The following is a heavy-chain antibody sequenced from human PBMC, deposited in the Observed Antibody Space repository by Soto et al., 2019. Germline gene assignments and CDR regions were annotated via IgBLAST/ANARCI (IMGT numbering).Heavy chain of an antibody. V-gene: IGHV1-8*01. CDR1: GYTFTSYD. CDR2: MNPNSGNT. J-gene: IGHJ6*03. D-gene: IGHD3-3*01. Sequence: QVQLVQSGAEVKKPGASVKVSCKASGYTFTSYDINWVRQATGQGLEWMGWMNPNSGNTGYAQKFQGRVTMTRNTSISTAYMELNSLRSEDTAVYYCARSAPTYYDFWRGYYYYYYMDVWGKGTTVTVSS. CDR3: ARSAPTYYDFWRGYYYYYYMDV.